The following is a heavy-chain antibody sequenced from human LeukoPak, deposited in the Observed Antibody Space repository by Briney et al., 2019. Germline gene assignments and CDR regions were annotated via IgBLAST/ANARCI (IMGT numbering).Heavy chain of an antibody. CDR2: ISGSGGST. CDR1: GFTFSSYA. Sequence: GGFLRLSCAASGFTFSSYAMSWVRQAPGKGLEWVSAISGSGGSTYYADSVKGRFTISRDNSKNTLYLQMNSLRAEDTAVYYCAAQTDTYKVSSVGNPWGQGTLVTVSS. CDR3: AAQTDTYKVSSVGNP. D-gene: IGHD1-1*01. V-gene: IGHV3-23*01. J-gene: IGHJ5*02.